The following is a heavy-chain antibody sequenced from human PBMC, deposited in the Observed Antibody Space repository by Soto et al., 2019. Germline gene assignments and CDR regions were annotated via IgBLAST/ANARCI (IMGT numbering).Heavy chain of an antibody. J-gene: IGHJ5*02. CDR2: IYYSGST. D-gene: IGHD6-19*01. V-gene: IGHV4-31*03. CDR1: GGSISSGGYY. Sequence: QVQLQESGPGLVKPSQTLSLTCTVSGGSISSGGYYWSWIRQHPGKGLEWIGYIYYSGSTYYNPSLKSRVTISVDTYKNQFSLKLSSVTAADTAVYYCARGQWLVGWFDPWGQGTLVTVSS. CDR3: ARGQWLVGWFDP.